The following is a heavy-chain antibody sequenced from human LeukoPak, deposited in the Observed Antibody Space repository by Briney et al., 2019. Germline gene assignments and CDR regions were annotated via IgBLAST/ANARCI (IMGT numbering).Heavy chain of an antibody. CDR3: ATAEYYYDSRGDY. J-gene: IGHJ4*02. CDR1: GFTFSSYG. D-gene: IGHD3-22*01. Sequence: GGSLRLSCAASGFTFSSYGMHWVRQAPGKGLEWVAFIRYDGSNKYYADSVKGRFTISRDNSKNTLYLQMNSLRAEDTAVYYCATAEYYYDSRGDYWGQGTLVTVSS. V-gene: IGHV3-30*02. CDR2: IRYDGSNK.